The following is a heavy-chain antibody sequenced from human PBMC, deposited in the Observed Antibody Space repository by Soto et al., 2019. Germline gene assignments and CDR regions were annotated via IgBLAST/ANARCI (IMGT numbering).Heavy chain of an antibody. D-gene: IGHD6-19*01. V-gene: IGHV1-69*06. CDR2: IIPMFGTA. J-gene: IGHJ4*02. CDR1: GDTFHRHA. CDR3: ARVPSDGAGWYGDS. Sequence: QVQLVQSGAEVKKPGSSVKVSCKGSGDTFHRHALSWVRQAPGQGLEWMGGIIPMFGTANYAQKFQGRITITADKSTATVYLDLSILRSDDTGVYYCARVPSDGAGWYGDSWGQGTLLTVSS.